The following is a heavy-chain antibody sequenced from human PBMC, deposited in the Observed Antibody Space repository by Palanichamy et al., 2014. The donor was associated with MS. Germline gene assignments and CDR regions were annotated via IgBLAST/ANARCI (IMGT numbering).Heavy chain of an antibody. CDR1: GGSFSGYY. Sequence: QVQLQQWGAGLLKPSETLSLTCAVFGGSFSGYYWSWIRQSSGKGLEWIGEINLSGSTNYNPSLKSRVTMSADTSKNQFSLKLRSMTAADTAVYFCARGGQFWAYWGQGTLVTVSS. D-gene: IGHD4-11*01. CDR2: INLSGST. V-gene: IGHV4-34*01. J-gene: IGHJ4*02. CDR3: ARGGQFWAY.